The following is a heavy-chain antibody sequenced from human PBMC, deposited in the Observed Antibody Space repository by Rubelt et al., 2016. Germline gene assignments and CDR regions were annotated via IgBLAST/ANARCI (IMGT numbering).Heavy chain of an antibody. V-gene: IGHV3-33*01. Sequence: WVAVIWYDGSNKYYADSVKGRFTISGDNSKNTLYLQMNSLRAEDTAVYYCARDSAAMATIDYWGQGTLVTVSS. J-gene: IGHJ4*02. CDR2: IWYDGSNK. CDR3: ARDSAAMATIDY. D-gene: IGHD5-18*01.